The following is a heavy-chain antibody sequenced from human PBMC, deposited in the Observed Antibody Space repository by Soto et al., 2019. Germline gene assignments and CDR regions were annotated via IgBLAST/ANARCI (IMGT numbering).Heavy chain of an antibody. CDR2: ISSSSSYI. CDR3: ASIAARPGPYYYYGMDV. V-gene: IGHV3-21*01. D-gene: IGHD6-6*01. Sequence: GGSLRLSCAASGFTFGSYSMNWVRQAPGKGLEWVSSISSSSSYIYYADSVKGRFTISRDNAKNSLYLQMNSLRAEDTAVYYCASIAARPGPYYYYGMDVWGQGTTVTVSS. J-gene: IGHJ6*02. CDR1: GFTFGSYS.